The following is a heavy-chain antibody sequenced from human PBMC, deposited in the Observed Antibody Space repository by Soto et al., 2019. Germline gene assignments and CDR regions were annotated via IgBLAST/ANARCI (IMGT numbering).Heavy chain of an antibody. CDR1: GLTFSSYG. CDR2: IGFDGSNK. CDR3: ATTGPY. J-gene: IGHJ4*02. V-gene: IGHV3-33*01. Sequence: QVQLVESGGGVVQPGRSLRLSCAASGLTFSSYGMHWVRQAPGKGLEWVAVIGFDGSNKFYADSVKGRFTISRDNSKNTVSLQMNSLRDEDAAAYYCATTGPYWGQGTLVTVSS.